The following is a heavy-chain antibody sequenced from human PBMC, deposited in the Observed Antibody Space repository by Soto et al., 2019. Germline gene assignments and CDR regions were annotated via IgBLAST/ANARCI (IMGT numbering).Heavy chain of an antibody. V-gene: IGHV3-23*01. Sequence: PGVSRRLYRRVSEFTETSNGVRWVRQAPGKGLEWVSAISPNGQGIWYADSVKGRFTISRDDSKNTAYLQMNSLKIEDTAIYYCITSVRDTFLDYWGQGSLVTVSS. J-gene: IGHJ4*02. D-gene: IGHD2-2*02. CDR2: ISPNGQGI. CDR1: EFTETSNG. CDR3: ITSVRDTFLDY.